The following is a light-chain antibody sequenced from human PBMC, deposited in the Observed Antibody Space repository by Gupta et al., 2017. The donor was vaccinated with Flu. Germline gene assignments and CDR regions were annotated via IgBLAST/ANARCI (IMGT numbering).Light chain of an antibody. Sequence: DIQLTQSPSFLSASVGDRVTITCRASQGISSYLAWYQQKPWKAPKLLIYAASTLQSGVPSRFRDSGSGTEFTLRISSLQPEDFATYYCQRLNSYGFTFGHGTKVDIK. V-gene: IGKV1-9*01. J-gene: IGKJ3*01. CDR2: AAS. CDR3: QRLNSYGFT. CDR1: QGISSY.